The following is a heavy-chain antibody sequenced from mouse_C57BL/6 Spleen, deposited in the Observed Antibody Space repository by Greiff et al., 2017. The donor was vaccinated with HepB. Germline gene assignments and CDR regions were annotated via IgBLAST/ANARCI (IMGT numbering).Heavy chain of an antibody. CDR2: INPSSGYT. Sequence: QVQLKESGAELARPGASVKMSCKASGYTFTSYTMHWVKQRPGQGLEWIGYINPSSGYTKYNQKFKDKATLTADKSSSTAYMQRSSLTSEDSAVYYCARCYGSTHWYFDVWGTGTTVTVSS. J-gene: IGHJ1*03. D-gene: IGHD1-1*01. V-gene: IGHV1-4*01. CDR1: GYTFTSYT. CDR3: ARCYGSTHWYFDV.